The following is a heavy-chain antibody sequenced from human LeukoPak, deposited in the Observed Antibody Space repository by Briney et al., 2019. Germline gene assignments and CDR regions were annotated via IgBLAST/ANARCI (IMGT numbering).Heavy chain of an antibody. J-gene: IGHJ4*02. V-gene: IGHV3-48*02. CDR3: LGDPYFFDY. Sequence: GGSLRLSCAASGFTFSGYSMNWVRQAPGKGLEWVSYISSSNNTIYYTDSVKGRFTISRDNAKNSLYLHMNSLRDEDTAVYYCLGDPYFFDYWGQGTLVTVSS. CDR2: ISSSNNTI. CDR1: GFTFSGYS. D-gene: IGHD4-17*01.